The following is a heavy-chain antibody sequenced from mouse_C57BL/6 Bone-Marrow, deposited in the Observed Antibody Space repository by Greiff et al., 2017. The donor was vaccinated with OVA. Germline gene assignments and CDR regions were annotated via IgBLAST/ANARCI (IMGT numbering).Heavy chain of an antibody. D-gene: IGHD3-1*01. CDR1: GFTFSSYA. J-gene: IGHJ3*01. V-gene: IGHV5-4*01. CDR3: AREGGTAFAY. CDR2: ISDGGSYT. Sequence: EVKLMESGGGLVKPGGSLKLSCAASGFTFSSYAMSWVRQTPEKRLEWVATISDGGSYTYYQDNVKGLFTISRDNAKNNLYLQMSHLKSEDTAMYYCAREGGTAFAYWGQGTLVTVSA.